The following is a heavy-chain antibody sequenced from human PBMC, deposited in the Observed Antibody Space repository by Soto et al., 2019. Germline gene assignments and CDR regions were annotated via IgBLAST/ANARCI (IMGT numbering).Heavy chain of an antibody. CDR3: ASGGVY. V-gene: IGHV3-30-3*01. D-gene: IGHD2-8*01. CDR2: ISYDGSNK. Sequence: QVQLVESGGGVVQPGRSLRLSCAASGFTFSSYAMHWVRQAPGKGLEWVAVISYDGSNKYYADSVKGRFTISRDNSKNTLYLQMNSLRAEDTAVYYCASGGVYWGQGTLVTVSS. CDR1: GFTFSSYA. J-gene: IGHJ4*02.